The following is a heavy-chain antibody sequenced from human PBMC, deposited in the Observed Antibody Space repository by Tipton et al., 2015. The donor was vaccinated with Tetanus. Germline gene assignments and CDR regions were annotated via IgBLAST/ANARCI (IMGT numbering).Heavy chain of an antibody. J-gene: IGHJ6*02. D-gene: IGHD6-25*01. CDR3: ARDSRLFYAMDV. Sequence: TLSLTCTVSGDSISSGNYRYNWIRQLPGKGLEWIGYIYHTGTTYYNPSFKSRVSISVDTSMSQFSLELNSVTAADTAVYYCARDSRLFYAMDVWGQGATVAVS. CDR2: IYHTGTT. V-gene: IGHV4-31*03. CDR1: GDSISSGNYR.